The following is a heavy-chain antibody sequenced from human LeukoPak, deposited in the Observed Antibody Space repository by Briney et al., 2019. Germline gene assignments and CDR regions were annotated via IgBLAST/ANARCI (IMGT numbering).Heavy chain of an antibody. CDR3: ARLKSREER. J-gene: IGHJ4*02. D-gene: IGHD1-26*01. CDR1: GGTFSSYT. Sequence: ASVKVSCKASGGTFSSYTISWVRQAPGQGLEWMGRINPNSGGTNYAQKFQGRVTMTRDTSISTACMELSRLRSDDTAVYYCARLKSREERWGQGTLVTVSS. V-gene: IGHV1-2*02. CDR2: INPNSGGT.